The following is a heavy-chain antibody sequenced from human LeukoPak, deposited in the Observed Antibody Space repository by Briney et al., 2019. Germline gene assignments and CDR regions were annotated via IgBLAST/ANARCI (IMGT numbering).Heavy chain of an antibody. CDR3: ATSGWYQLHGDY. D-gene: IGHD2-2*01. CDR1: GFTFSSYW. Sequence: PGGSLRLSCATSGFTFSSYWMSWVRQAPGKGLEWVANIKQDGSEKYYVDSVKGRFTISRDNAKNSLYLQVNSLRADDSAVYYCATSGWYQLHGDYWGQGTLVTVS. CDR2: IKQDGSEK. V-gene: IGHV3-7*01. J-gene: IGHJ4*02.